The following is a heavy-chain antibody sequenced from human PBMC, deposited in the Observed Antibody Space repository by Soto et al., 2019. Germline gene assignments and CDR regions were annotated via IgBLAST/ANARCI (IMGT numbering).Heavy chain of an antibody. CDR3: ALEAGCSGGSCQPYYYDYGMDV. J-gene: IGHJ6*02. D-gene: IGHD2-15*01. V-gene: IGHV1-69*13. Sequence: ASVKVSCKASGGTFSSYAISWVRQAPGQGLEWMGGIIPIFGTANYAQKFQGRVTITADESTSTAYMELSSLRSEDTAVYYCALEAGCSGGSCQPYYYDYGMDVWGQGTTVTVS. CDR1: GGTFSSYA. CDR2: IIPIFGTA.